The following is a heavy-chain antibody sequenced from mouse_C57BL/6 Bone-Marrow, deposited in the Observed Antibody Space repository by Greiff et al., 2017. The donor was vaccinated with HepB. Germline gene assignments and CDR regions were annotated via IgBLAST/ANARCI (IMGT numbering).Heavy chain of an antibody. CDR1: GFHIKNTY. V-gene: IGHV14-3*01. CDR3: ARRGISHWFAY. D-gene: IGHD6-2*01. Sequence: EVQLQQSVAELVRPGSSVKLSCTASGFHIKNTYMHWVKQRPEQGLEWIGRIVPANGNTKYTPKFQDKATITADTFSNTAYLQLSSLTSEDSAIYYCARRGISHWFAYGGRGKLVTVSA. CDR2: IVPANGNT. J-gene: IGHJ3*01.